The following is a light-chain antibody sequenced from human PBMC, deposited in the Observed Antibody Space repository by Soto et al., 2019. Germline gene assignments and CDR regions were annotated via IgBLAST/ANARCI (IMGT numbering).Light chain of an antibody. V-gene: IGKV2-28*01. CDR2: LGS. CDR3: MQALQTTWT. CDR1: QSLLHSNGYNY. J-gene: IGKJ1*01. Sequence: DIVVTQSPLSLFVSPGEPASISCSSSQSLLHSNGYNYLDWYLQKPGQSPQLLIYLGSNRASGVPDRFSGSGSGTDFTLKISRVEAEDVGVYYCMQALQTTWTFGQGTKVDIK.